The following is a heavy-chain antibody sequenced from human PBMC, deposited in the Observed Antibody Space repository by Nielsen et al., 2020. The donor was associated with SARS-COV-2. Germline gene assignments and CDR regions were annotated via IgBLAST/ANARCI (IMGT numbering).Heavy chain of an antibody. CDR1: GFTFSGYS. V-gene: IGHV3-48*02. Sequence: GESLKISCAASGFTFSGYSMNWVRQAPGKGLEWVSYISSSSSTIYYADSVKGRFTISRDNAKNSLYLQMNSLRDEDRNVYYCARDSSASDWLSYYYYYGMDVWSQGTTVTVSS. CDR3: ARDSSASDWLSYYYYYGMDV. CDR2: ISSSSSTI. D-gene: IGHD3-9*01. J-gene: IGHJ6*02.